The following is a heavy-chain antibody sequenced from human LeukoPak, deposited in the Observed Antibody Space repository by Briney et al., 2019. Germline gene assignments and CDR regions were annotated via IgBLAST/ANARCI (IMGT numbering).Heavy chain of an antibody. CDR3: ARDRYCGGDCYSYAFDI. D-gene: IGHD2-21*02. J-gene: IGHJ3*02. CDR1: GFTFSSYS. CDR2: ISSSSSYI. Sequence: PGGSLRLSCAASGFTFSSYSMNWVRQAPGKGLEWGSSISSSSSYIYYADSVKGRFTISRDNAKNSLYLQMNSLRAEDTAVYYCARDRYCGGDCYSYAFDIWGQGTMVTVSS. V-gene: IGHV3-21*01.